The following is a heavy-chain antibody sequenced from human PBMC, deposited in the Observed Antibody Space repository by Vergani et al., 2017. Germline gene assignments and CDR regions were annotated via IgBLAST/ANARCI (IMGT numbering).Heavy chain of an antibody. V-gene: IGHV1-69*02. J-gene: IGHJ4*02. CDR3: AAAAGTLDY. Sequence: QVQLVQSGAEVKKPGSSVKVSCKASGATFRSNTISWVRQVPGQGLEWMGRIIPVLGKTKYAQDFQGRLTITADTSTSTAYMELTSLRSEDTAVYYCAAAAGTLDYWGQGTLVTVSS. D-gene: IGHD6-13*01. CDR2: IIPVLGKT. CDR1: GATFRSNT.